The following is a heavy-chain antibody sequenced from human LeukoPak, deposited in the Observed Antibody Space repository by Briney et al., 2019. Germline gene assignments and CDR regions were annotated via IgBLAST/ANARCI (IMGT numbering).Heavy chain of an antibody. CDR1: GFTFTSHT. J-gene: IGHJ4*02. CDR3: VRSGMGLVAPYLDY. V-gene: IGHV3-21*01. D-gene: IGHD2-2*01. CDR2: ISSRSSYI. Sequence: GGSLRLSCAASGFTFTSHTMNWVRQAPGKGLEWVSSISSRSSYIYYADSVKGRFTISRDNAKNSLYLQMNSLRVADTALYYCVRSGMGLVAPYLDYWGQGTVVTVFS.